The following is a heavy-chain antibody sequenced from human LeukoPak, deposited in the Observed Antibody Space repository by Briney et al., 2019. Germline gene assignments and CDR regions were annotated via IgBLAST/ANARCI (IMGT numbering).Heavy chain of an antibody. CDR3: ARCYDSSGYYGGGCYFDY. V-gene: IGHV4-34*01. Sequence: SGPLSLPCAVSGGSFSGYYWSWIRQPPGKGLEWIGEINHSGSTNYNPSLKSRVTISVDKAKNQFSLKLSSVTAADTAVYYCARCYDSSGYYGGGCYFDYWGQGTLVAVSS. D-gene: IGHD3-22*01. CDR1: GGSFSGYY. CDR2: INHSGST. J-gene: IGHJ4*02.